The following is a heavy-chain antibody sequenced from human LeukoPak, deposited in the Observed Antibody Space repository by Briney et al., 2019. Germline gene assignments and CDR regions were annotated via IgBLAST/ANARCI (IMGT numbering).Heavy chain of an antibody. V-gene: IGHV3-74*01. CDR3: AKDREKPSQFDY. CDR1: GFTFSSYW. Sequence: GGSLRLSCAASGFTFSSYWMHWVRQAPGKGLVWVSRINSDGSSTSYADSVKGRFTISRDNSKNTLFLQMSSLRVEDTAVYYCAKDREKPSQFDYWGQGTLVTVSS. J-gene: IGHJ4*02. CDR2: INSDGSST.